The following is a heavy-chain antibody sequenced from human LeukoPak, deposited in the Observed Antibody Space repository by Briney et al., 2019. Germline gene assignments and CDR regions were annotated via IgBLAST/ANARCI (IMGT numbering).Heavy chain of an antibody. CDR3: ARVGVGGVIVIGWFDP. CDR2: ISAYNGNT. Sequence: ASVKVSCKASGYTFTSYGISWVRQAPGQGLEWMGWISAYNGNTNYAQKLQGRVTMTTDTSTSTAYMELRSLRSDDTAVYYCARVGVGGVIVIGWFDPWGQGTLVTVSS. CDR1: GYTFTSYG. J-gene: IGHJ5*02. V-gene: IGHV1-18*01. D-gene: IGHD3-16*02.